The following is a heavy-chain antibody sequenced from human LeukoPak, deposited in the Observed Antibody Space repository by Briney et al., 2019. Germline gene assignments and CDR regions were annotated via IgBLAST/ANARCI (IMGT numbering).Heavy chain of an antibody. D-gene: IGHD2-15*01. V-gene: IGHV1-69*06. CDR1: GGTFSSYA. Sequence: SVKVSCKASGGTFSSYAISWVRQAPGQGLEWMGGIIPIFGTANYAQKFQGRVAITADKSTSTAYMELSSLRSDDTAVYYCARGQGYCSGGSCYYYYYYMDVWGKGTTVTISS. J-gene: IGHJ6*03. CDR2: IIPIFGTA. CDR3: ARGQGYCSGGSCYYYYYYMDV.